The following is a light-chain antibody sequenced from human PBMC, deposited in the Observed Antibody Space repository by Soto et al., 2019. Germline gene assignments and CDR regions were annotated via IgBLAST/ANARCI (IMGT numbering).Light chain of an antibody. CDR2: AAS. V-gene: IGKV3-20*01. CDR1: QTVSSSF. J-gene: IGKJ1*01. Sequence: EIVLTQSPGTLSLSPGERATLSCRASQTVSSSFLAWYQQTPGQAPRLLIYAASSRATGIPDRFSGSGSGTDFTLTISRLEPEDFVMFYCYQYGSPPPTFGQGTKVDIK. CDR3: YQYGSPPPT.